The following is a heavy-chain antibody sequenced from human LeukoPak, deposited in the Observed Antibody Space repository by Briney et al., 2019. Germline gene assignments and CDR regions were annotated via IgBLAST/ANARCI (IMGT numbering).Heavy chain of an antibody. CDR2: IRSDGSDK. CDR1: GFNFRDYG. CDR3: ARRAGAYSHPYDY. V-gene: IGHV3-30*02. J-gene: IGHJ4*02. Sequence: GGSLRLSCAASGFNFRDYGMHWVRRTPGKGLEWVAFIRSDGSDKYYSDSVKGRFTISRDNSKNTLYLQMNSLRAEDTAVYYCARRAGAYSHPYDYWGQGTLVTVSS. D-gene: IGHD4/OR15-4a*01.